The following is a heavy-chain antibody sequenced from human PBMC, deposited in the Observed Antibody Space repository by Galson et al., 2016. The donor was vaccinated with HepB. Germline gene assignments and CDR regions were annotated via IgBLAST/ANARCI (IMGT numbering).Heavy chain of an antibody. CDR3: ARVTVNWNYASPLYFDY. J-gene: IGHJ4*02. Sequence: TLSLTCTVSGYSISSAYYWSFIRQLPGKGLEWIGYIHNSGSTHYNPSLESRLTISIDTSRLQFSLNLSSVTAADTAVYYCARVTVNWNYASPLYFDYWGQGTLVTVSS. V-gene: IGHV4-31*03. D-gene: IGHD1-7*01. CDR2: IHNSGST. CDR1: GYSISSAYY.